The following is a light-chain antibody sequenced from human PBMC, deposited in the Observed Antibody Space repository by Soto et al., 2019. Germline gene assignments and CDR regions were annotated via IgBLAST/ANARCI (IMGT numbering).Light chain of an antibody. V-gene: IGLV1-40*01. Sequence: QSVRTQPPSVSLALAQRVTISGSGTSSSIGAGYEVHWYHQLPGTAPKRVVSGNGNRPSGVPDRLSASKSGTSASLAITGLQAEDEGHYYCQSYDKRLTAYVFGTGTKVTVL. CDR2: GNG. J-gene: IGLJ1*01. CDR1: SSSIGAGYE. CDR3: QSYDKRLTAYV.